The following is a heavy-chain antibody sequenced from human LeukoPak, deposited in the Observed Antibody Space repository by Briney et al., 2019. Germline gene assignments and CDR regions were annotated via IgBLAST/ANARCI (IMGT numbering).Heavy chain of an antibody. CDR3: ARGRDYYYDSSGYLYYFDY. Sequence: GGSLRLSCAASGFTFSSYSMNWVRLAPGKGLEWVSSISSSSSYIYYADSVKGRFTISGDNAKNSLYLQMNSLRAEDTAVYYCARGRDYYYDSSGYLYYFDYWGQGTLVTVSS. CDR2: ISSSSSYI. CDR1: GFTFSSYS. V-gene: IGHV3-21*01. J-gene: IGHJ4*02. D-gene: IGHD3-22*01.